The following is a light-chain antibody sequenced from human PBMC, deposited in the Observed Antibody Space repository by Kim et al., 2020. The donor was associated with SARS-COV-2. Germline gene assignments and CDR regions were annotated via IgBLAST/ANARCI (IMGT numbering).Light chain of an antibody. J-gene: IGKJ1*01. Sequence: SVSPGERATLSCRASQSVKSNVAWYQQKPGQAPRLLIYDASTRATGIPARFSGSGSGTEFTLTISSLQSEDFAAYYCQQYNNWRTFGQGTKVDIK. CDR3: QQYNNWRT. CDR2: DAS. CDR1: QSVKSN. V-gene: IGKV3-15*01.